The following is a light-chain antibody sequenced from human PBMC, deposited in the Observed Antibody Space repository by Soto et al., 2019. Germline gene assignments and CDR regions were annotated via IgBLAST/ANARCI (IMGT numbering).Light chain of an antibody. CDR3: SSYAGTHVV. Sequence: QSVLTQPPSASGSPGQSVAISCTGTSSDVGGYNYVSWYQQYPGKAQKLMIYDVTKRPSGVPDRFSGSKSGNTASLTVSGLQAEDEADYYCSSYAGTHVVFGTGTKVTVL. J-gene: IGLJ1*01. CDR2: DVT. V-gene: IGLV2-8*01. CDR1: SSDVGGYNY.